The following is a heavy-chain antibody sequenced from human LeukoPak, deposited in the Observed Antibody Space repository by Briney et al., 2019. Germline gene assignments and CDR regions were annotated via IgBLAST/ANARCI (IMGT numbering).Heavy chain of an antibody. CDR3: AKENWVYNWKYDSSGSGINY. V-gene: IGHV3-23*01. Sequence: GGSLRLSCAASGFTFTNYAVSWVRQAPGKGLEWVSTISGGGGSTYSADSVMGRFTISRDNSKTTLYLQMNSLRAEDTAVYYCAKENWVYNWKYDSSGSGINYWGRGTRVTVSS. CDR1: GFTFTNYA. J-gene: IGHJ4*02. CDR2: ISGGGGST. D-gene: IGHD3-22*01.